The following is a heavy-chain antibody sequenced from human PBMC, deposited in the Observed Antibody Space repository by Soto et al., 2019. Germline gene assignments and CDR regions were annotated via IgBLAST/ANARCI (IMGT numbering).Heavy chain of an antibody. Sequence: QVQLVQSGAEVKKPGSSVKVSCKASGGTFSSYAISWVRQAPGQGLEWMGGIIPIFGTANYAQKFQGRVTITADESTSTAYMGLGRLGSEDTAVYYCARGTKLWGGGAFDIWGQGTMVTVSS. D-gene: IGHD5-18*01. CDR1: GGTFSSYA. J-gene: IGHJ3*02. CDR2: IIPIFGTA. CDR3: ARGTKLWGGGAFDI. V-gene: IGHV1-69*01.